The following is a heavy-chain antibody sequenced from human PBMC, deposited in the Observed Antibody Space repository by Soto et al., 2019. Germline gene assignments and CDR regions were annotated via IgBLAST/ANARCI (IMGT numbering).Heavy chain of an antibody. D-gene: IGHD1-26*01. J-gene: IGHJ6*02. CDR2: IWYDGSNK. CDR3: ARGPXSGEWELLPLNYYGMDV. CDR1: GFTFSSYG. V-gene: IGHV3-33*01. Sequence: PGGSLRLSCAASGFTFSSYGMHWVRQAPGKGLEWVAVIWYDGSNKYYADSVKGRFTISRDNSKNTLYLQMNSLRAEDTAVYYCARGPXSGEWELLPLNYYGMDVWGQGTTVTVSS.